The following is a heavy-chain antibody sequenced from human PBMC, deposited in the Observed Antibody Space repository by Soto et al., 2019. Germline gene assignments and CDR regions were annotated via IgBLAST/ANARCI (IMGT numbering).Heavy chain of an antibody. CDR1: GGSVSSGSYY. Sequence: QVQLQESGPGLVKPSETLSLTCTVSGGSVSSGSYYWSWIRQPPGKGLEWIGYIYYSGSTNYNPSLTSRVTRSVDTSKNQSSLKLSSVTAADTAVYYCARTTYYYDRSGYLDYWGQGTLVTVSS. V-gene: IGHV4-61*01. CDR2: IYYSGST. CDR3: ARTTYYYDRSGYLDY. D-gene: IGHD3-22*01. J-gene: IGHJ4*02.